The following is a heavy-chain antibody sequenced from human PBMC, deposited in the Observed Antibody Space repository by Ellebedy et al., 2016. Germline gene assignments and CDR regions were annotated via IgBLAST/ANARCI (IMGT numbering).Heavy chain of an antibody. CDR2: ISYDGSNK. J-gene: IGHJ4*02. CDR3: ARGNPDYSHSYFDS. Sequence: GESLKISXAASGFTFSSYAMHWVRQAPGKGLEWVTFISYDGSNKYYADSVKGRFTISRDNSKNTLYLQMNSLRADDTAVYYCARGNPDYSHSYFDSWGRGTLVTVSS. CDR1: GFTFSSYA. V-gene: IGHV3-30-3*01. D-gene: IGHD4-11*01.